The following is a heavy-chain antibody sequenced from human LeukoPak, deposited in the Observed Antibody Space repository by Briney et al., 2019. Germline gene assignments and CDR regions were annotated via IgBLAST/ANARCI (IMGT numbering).Heavy chain of an antibody. V-gene: IGHV3-74*01. Sequence: PGGSLRLSCAASGFTFSSYWMHWVRQAPGKGLVWVSRINSVGSSTSYADSVKGRFTISRDNSKNTLYLQMNSLRADDTAVYYCAKAGTPGIPFDFWGQGTLVTVSS. J-gene: IGHJ4*02. CDR1: GFTFSSYW. D-gene: IGHD3-10*01. CDR2: INSVGSST. CDR3: AKAGTPGIPFDF.